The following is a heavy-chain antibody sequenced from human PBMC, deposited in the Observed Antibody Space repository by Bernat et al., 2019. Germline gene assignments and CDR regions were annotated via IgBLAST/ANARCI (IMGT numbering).Heavy chain of an antibody. D-gene: IGHD6-19*01. CDR2: ISYSGTT. CDR1: GGSISSSY. V-gene: IGHV4-59*08. J-gene: IGHJ5*02. Sequence: QVQLQESGPGLVKPSETLSLTCTVSGGSISSSYWSWIRQPPGKGLEWIGYISYSGTTNYNPSLKSRVTISIDTSKNQFSLKLSSVTAADTAVYYCARGIAVAATDGFDPWGQGTLVTVSS. CDR3: ARGIAVAATDGFDP.